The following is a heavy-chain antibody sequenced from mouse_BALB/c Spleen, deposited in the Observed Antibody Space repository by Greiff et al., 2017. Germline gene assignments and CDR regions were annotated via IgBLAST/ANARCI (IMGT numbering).Heavy chain of an antibody. Sequence: QVQLKESGPGILQPSQTLSLTCSFSGFSLSTSGMGVSWIRQPSGKGLEWLAHIYWDDDKRYNPSLKSRLTISKDTSRNQVFLKITSVDTADTATYYCARRSPNWDEDYFDYWGQGTTLTVSS. V-gene: IGHV8-12*01. J-gene: IGHJ2*01. D-gene: IGHD4-1*01. CDR2: IYWDDDK. CDR1: GFSLSTSGMG. CDR3: ARRSPNWDEDYFDY.